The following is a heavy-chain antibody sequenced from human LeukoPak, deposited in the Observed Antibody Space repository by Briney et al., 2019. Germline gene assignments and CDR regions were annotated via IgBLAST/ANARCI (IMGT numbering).Heavy chain of an antibody. V-gene: IGHV3-23*01. J-gene: IGHJ5*02. Sequence: PGGSLRLSCAASGFTFSSYAMTWVRQAPGKGLEWVSGISGSGDSTYYADSVKGRFTISRDNSKNTLYLQMNSLRAEDTAVYYCAKESGYSSGWYDHWGQGTLVTVSS. CDR3: AKESGYSSGWYDH. CDR2: ISGSGDST. CDR1: GFTFSSYA. D-gene: IGHD6-19*01.